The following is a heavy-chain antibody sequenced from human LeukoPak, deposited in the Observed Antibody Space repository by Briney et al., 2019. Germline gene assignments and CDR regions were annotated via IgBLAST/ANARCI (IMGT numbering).Heavy chain of an antibody. D-gene: IGHD6-19*01. CDR1: GYTFTSYY. CDR2: INPSGGST. Sequence: ASVKVSCKASGYTFTSYYMHWVRQAPGQGLKWMGTINPSGGSTTYAQKFQGRVTMTRDTSTSTVYMELSSLRSEDTAVYYCAKCRVSSSGSADYWGQGTLVTVSS. J-gene: IGHJ4*02. CDR3: AKCRVSSSGSADY. V-gene: IGHV1-46*01.